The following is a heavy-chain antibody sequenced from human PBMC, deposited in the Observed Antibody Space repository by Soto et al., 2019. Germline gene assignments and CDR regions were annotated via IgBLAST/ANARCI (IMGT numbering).Heavy chain of an antibody. J-gene: IGHJ4*02. Sequence: PSETLSLTCTVSGGSISSSSYYWGWIRQPPGKGLEWIGSIYYSGSTYYNPSLKSRVTISVDTSKNQFSLKLSSVTAADTAVYYCASRNHVLRYFDWPVDPIDYWGQGTLVTVSS. CDR2: IYYSGST. V-gene: IGHV4-39*01. CDR3: ASRNHVLRYFDWPVDPIDY. CDR1: GGSISSSSYY. D-gene: IGHD3-9*01.